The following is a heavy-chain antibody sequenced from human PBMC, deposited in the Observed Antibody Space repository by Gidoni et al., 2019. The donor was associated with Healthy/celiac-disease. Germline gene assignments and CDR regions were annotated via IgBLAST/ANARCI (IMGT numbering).Heavy chain of an antibody. CDR3: ARPGRTEYCSGGSCYYYYGMDV. Sequence: QVQLVQSGAEVKKPGSSVKVSCKASGGTSSSYAISWVRQAPGQGLEWMGGIIPIFGTANYAQKFQGRVTITADESTSTAYMELSSLRSEDTAVYYCARPGRTEYCSGGSCYYYYGMDVWGQGTTVTVSS. D-gene: IGHD2-15*01. V-gene: IGHV1-69*01. J-gene: IGHJ6*02. CDR2: IIPIFGTA. CDR1: GGTSSSYA.